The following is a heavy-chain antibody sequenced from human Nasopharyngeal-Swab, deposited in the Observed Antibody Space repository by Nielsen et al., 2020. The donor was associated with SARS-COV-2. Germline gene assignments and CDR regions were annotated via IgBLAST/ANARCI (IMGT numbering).Heavy chain of an antibody. CDR1: GGSISSYY. CDR3: ARRGFITGRAGYYYYMDV. J-gene: IGHJ6*03. D-gene: IGHD1-20*01. V-gene: IGHV4-59*08. CDR2: IYYSGST. Sequence: SETLSLTCTVSGGSISSYYRSWIRQPPGKGLEWIGYIYYSGSTNYNPSLKSRVTISVDTSKNQFSLKLSSVTAADTAVYYCARRGFITGRAGYYYYMDVWGKGTTVTVSS.